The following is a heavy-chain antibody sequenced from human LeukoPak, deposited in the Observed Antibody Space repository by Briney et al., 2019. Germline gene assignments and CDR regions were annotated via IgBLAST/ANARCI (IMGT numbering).Heavy chain of an antibody. Sequence: GGSPRLSCAASGFTFSSYSMNWVRQAPGKGLEWVSSISSSSSYIYYADSVKGRFTISRDNAKNSLSLQLNSLRAEDTAVYYCARPLTGDLDWFDPWGRGTLVTVSS. V-gene: IGHV3-21*01. CDR2: ISSSSSYI. J-gene: IGHJ5*02. D-gene: IGHD7-27*01. CDR1: GFTFSSYS. CDR3: ARPLTGDLDWFDP.